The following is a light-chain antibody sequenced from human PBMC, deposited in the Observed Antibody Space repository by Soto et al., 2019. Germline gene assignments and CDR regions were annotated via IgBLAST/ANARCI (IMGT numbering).Light chain of an antibody. CDR3: QAWDSSAVV. Sequence: SSELTQPSSVSVSPGQTASITCSGNKLGDKFASWYQQKPGQSPVLVIYQDNKRPSGIPERFSGSNSGNTATLTISGTQAMDEADYYCQAWDSSAVVFGGGTKLTVL. V-gene: IGLV3-1*01. J-gene: IGLJ2*01. CDR2: QDN. CDR1: KLGDKF.